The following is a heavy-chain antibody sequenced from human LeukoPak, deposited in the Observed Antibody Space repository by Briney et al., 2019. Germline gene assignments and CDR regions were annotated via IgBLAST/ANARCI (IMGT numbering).Heavy chain of an antibody. CDR2: AYYRCKWYK. J-gene: IGHJ4*02. D-gene: IGHD6-19*01. CDR1: GDSVSSNNCA. V-gene: IGHV6-1*01. CDR3: ARDVRSSVWYTFDY. Sequence: SQTLSLSFAIAGDSVSSNNCAWNWIRQAPSRGLEWVGSAYYRCKWYKDYEGPMKGSITINPNTTKNQFSLQLSSGTTEDTAVYYCARDVRSSVWYTFDYWGQGTLVTVSS.